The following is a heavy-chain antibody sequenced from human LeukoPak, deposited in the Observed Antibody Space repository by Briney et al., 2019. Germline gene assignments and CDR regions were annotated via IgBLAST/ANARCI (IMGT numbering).Heavy chain of an antibody. V-gene: IGHV1-24*01. J-gene: IGHJ3*02. CDR3: ATDTSSGYYPPGAFDI. CDR2: FDPEDGET. Sequence: ASVKVSCKASGYTFTRYGISGLRQAPGKGREWMGGFDPEDGETIYAKKFQGRVTMTEATSTDTAYMELSSLRSEDTAVYYCATDTSSGYYPPGAFDIWGQGAMVTVSS. D-gene: IGHD3-22*01. CDR1: GYTFTRYG.